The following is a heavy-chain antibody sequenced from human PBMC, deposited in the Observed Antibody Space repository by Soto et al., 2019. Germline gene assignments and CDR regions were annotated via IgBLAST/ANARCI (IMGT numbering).Heavy chain of an antibody. Sequence: PSETLSLTCAVYGGSFSGYYWSWIRQPPGKGLEWIGQINHSGSTNYNPSLKSRVTISVDASKNQFSLKLTSVTAADTAVYYCARGPPTFSPKKNWFDPWGQGTLVTVSS. J-gene: IGHJ5*02. CDR1: GGSFSGYY. CDR2: INHSGST. CDR3: ARGPPTFSPKKNWFDP. V-gene: IGHV4-34*01.